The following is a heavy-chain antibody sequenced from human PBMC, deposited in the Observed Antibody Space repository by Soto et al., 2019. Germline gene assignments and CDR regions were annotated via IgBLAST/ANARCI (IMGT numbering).Heavy chain of an antibody. CDR1: GFTFSSYA. CDR2: ISYDGSNK. V-gene: IGHV3-30-3*01. CDR3: ARDDIVVVPAAIRWFYYYYGMDV. D-gene: IGHD2-2*01. Sequence: PGGSLRLSCAASGFTFSSYAMHWVRQAPGKGLEWVAVISYDGSNKYYADSVKGRFTISRDNSKNTLYLQMNSLRAEDTAVYYCARDDIVVVPAAIRWFYYYYGMDVWGQGTTVTVSS. J-gene: IGHJ6*02.